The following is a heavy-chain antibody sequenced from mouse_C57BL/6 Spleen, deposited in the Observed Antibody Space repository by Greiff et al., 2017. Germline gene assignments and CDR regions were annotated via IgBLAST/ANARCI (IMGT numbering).Heavy chain of an antibody. Sequence: VQLQQSGPELVKPGASVKISCKASGYTFSSSWMNWVKQTPGKGLEWIGRIYPGAGDTNYNGKFKGKATLTADKSSSTAYMQLSRLTSEDSAVYFCSRCGGSSFDYWGQGTTLTVSS. CDR1: GYTFSSSW. CDR3: SRCGGSSFDY. V-gene: IGHV1-82*01. J-gene: IGHJ2*01. D-gene: IGHD1-1*01. CDR2: IYPGAGDT.